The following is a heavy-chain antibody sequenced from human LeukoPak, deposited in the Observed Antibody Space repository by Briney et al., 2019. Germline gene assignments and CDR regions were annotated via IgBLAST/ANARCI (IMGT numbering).Heavy chain of an antibody. D-gene: IGHD3-22*01. V-gene: IGHV3-53*01. CDR3: ARRAGDYSHPYDY. CDR1: GFTVNNNY. Sequence: GGSLRLSCAASGFTVNNNYMSWVRQAPGKGLEWVSGFSGSGGSTYYADSVKGRFTISRDNSKNTVHLQMNSLRAEDTAMYYCARRAGDYSHPYDYWGQGTLVTVSS. CDR2: SGSGGST. J-gene: IGHJ4*02.